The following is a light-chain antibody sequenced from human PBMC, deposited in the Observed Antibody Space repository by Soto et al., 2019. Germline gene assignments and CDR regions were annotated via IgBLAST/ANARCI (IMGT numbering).Light chain of an antibody. CDR2: WAS. Sequence: DIVMTQSPDSLAVSLGESATISCKSSQSVFYSSNNKDYLAWYQQRPGQSPKLLIYWASTRESGVPDRFSGSGSGTDFTLTINSLQPEDVAVYYCQQYYKTPLTFGGGTKVEI. J-gene: IGKJ4*01. CDR1: QSVFYSSNNKDY. CDR3: QQYYKTPLT. V-gene: IGKV4-1*01.